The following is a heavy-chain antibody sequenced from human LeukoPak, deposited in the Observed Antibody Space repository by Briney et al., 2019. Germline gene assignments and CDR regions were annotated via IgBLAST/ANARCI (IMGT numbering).Heavy chain of an antibody. J-gene: IGHJ4*02. V-gene: IGHV3-48*02. D-gene: IGHD2-21*02. Sequence: PGGSLRLSCAASGFTFSSYVMSWIRQAPGKGLEWVSYINHNAETIYYADSVKGRCTISRDNAKNVLYLQMNRLRDGDTAVYFCARDSDWAFDNWGQGTLVTVSS. CDR3: ARDSDWAFDN. CDR1: GFTFSSYV. CDR2: INHNAETI.